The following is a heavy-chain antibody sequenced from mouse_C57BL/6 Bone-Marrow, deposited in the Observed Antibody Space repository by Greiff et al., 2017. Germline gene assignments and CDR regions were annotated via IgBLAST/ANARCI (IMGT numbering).Heavy chain of an antibody. CDR3: ASGWLLAY. CDR1: GFSLTSYG. J-gene: IGHJ3*01. Sequence: VQLVESGPGLVAPSQSLSITCTVSGFSLTSYGVDWVRQSPGKGLEWLGVIWGVGSTNYNSALKSRLSISKDNSNSQVFLKMNSLQTDDTAMYYCASGWLLAYWGQGTLVTVSA. D-gene: IGHD2-3*01. CDR2: IWGVGST. V-gene: IGHV2-6*01.